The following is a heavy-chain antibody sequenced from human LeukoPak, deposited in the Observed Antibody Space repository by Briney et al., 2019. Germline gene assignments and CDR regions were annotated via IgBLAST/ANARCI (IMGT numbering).Heavy chain of an antibody. Sequence: ASVKVSCKASGYTFTSYDTNWVRQATGQGLEWMGWMNPNSGNTGYAQKFQGRVTMTRNTSISTAYMELSSLRSEDTAVYYCARGNYDFWSGYTPDYYYYYMDVWGKGTTVTVSS. CDR3: ARGNYDFWSGYTPDYYYYYMDV. J-gene: IGHJ6*03. CDR1: GYTFTSYD. V-gene: IGHV1-8*01. CDR2: MNPNSGNT. D-gene: IGHD3-3*01.